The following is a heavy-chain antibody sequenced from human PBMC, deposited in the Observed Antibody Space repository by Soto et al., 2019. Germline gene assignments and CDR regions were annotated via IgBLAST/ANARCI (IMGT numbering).Heavy chain of an antibody. V-gene: IGHV4-39*01. CDR1: GGSSSSSSYY. Sequence: SETLSLTCTVSGGSSSSSSYYWGWIRQPPGKGLEWIGTMSYSGTTYYNPSLKSRVTMSVDTSTNQFSLKLSSVTAADTAIYYCGRHRGSSAWYYYMDVWAKGTTVTVSS. J-gene: IGHJ6*03. CDR3: GRHRGSSAWYYYMDV. CDR2: MSYSGTT. D-gene: IGHD3-10*01.